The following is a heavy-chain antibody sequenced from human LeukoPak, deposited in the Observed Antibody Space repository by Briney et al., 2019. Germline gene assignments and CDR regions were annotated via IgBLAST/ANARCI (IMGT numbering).Heavy chain of an antibody. V-gene: IGHV1-46*01. D-gene: IGHD1-14*01. CDR3: ARELPNNVHWFDP. Sequence: ASVKVSCKASGYTGTSYYMHWVRQAPGQGLEWMAILNPSGGSSSYAQKFQGRATLTRATSTSTVYMELSSLRSEDTAVYYCARELPNNVHWFDPRGQGTLVTVSS. CDR2: LNPSGGSS. CDR1: GYTGTSYY. J-gene: IGHJ5*02.